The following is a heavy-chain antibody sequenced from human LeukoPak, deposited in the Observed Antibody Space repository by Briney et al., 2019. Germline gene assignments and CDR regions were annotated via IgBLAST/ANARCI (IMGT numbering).Heavy chain of an antibody. CDR3: AHRRVSLNIAAPGYYFDY. V-gene: IGHV2-5*02. J-gene: IGHJ4*02. Sequence: SGPTLVKPTQTLTLTCTFSGFSLTTSGVGVGWIRQPPGKALEWLAPIYWDDDKRYSPSLKSRLTITKDTSKNQVVLTMTNMDPVDTATYYCAHRRVSLNIAAPGYYFDYWGQGTLVTVSS. D-gene: IGHD6-13*01. CDR1: GFSLTTSGVG. CDR2: IYWDDDK.